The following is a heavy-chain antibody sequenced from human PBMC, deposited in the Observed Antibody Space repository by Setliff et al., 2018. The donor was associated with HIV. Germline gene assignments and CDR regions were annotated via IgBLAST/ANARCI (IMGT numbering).Heavy chain of an antibody. CDR3: ARRVVITTGSYYFDY. CDR1: GGSFNGYS. Sequence: SETLSLTCAVYGGSFNGYSWTWIRQPPGKGLEWIGYIDYTGSTNYNPSLKSRVTISVDTSKNQFSLKLSSVTPADTAVYYCARRVVITTGSYYFDYWGKGTLVTVSS. D-gene: IGHD3-22*01. CDR2: IDYTGST. V-gene: IGHV4-34*01. J-gene: IGHJ4*02.